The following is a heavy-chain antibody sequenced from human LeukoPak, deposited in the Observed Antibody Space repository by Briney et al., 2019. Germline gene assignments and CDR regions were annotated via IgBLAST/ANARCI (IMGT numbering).Heavy chain of an antibody. CDR1: GGSVSSGSYY. J-gene: IGHJ4*02. CDR3: ARQPPYDYVLSY. Sequence: PSETLSLTCTVSGGSVSSGSYYWRWIRQPPGXXXXXIGYIYYSGSTNYNPSLKSRVTISLDTSKNQFSLKLSSVTAADTAVYYCARQPPYDYVLSYWGQGTLVTVSS. CDR2: IYYSGST. D-gene: IGHD3-16*01. V-gene: IGHV4-61*01.